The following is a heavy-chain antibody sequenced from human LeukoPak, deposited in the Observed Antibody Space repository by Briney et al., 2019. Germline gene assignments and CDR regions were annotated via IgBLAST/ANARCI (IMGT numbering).Heavy chain of an antibody. Sequence: PGGSLRLSCAASGFTFSNVWMSWVRQAPGKGLEWVGRIKTKTEGGTRDYAAPVKGRFSISGDDSKNTLYLQMSSLKTEDTAVYYCTTEFGGQGYWGQGTLVTVSA. CDR3: TTEFGGQGY. CDR2: IKTKTEGGTR. J-gene: IGHJ4*02. D-gene: IGHD4-23*01. CDR1: GFTFSNVW. V-gene: IGHV3-15*01.